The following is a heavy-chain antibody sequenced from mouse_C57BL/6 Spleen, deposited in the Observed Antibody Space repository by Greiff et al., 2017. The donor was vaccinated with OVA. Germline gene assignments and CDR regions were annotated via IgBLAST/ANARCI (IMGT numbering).Heavy chain of an antibody. V-gene: IGHV1-82*01. Sequence: QVQLQQSGPELVKPGASVKISCKASGYAFSSSWMNWVKQRPGKGLEWIGRIYPGDGDTNYNGKFKGKATLTADKSSSTAYMQLSSLTSEDSAVYFCAVVAYYFDYWGQGTTRTVSS. CDR2: IYPGDGDT. CDR3: AVVAYYFDY. J-gene: IGHJ2*01. D-gene: IGHD1-1*01. CDR1: GYAFSSSW.